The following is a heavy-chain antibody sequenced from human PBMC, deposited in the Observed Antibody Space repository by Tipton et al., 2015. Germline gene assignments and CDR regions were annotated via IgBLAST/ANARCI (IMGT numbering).Heavy chain of an antibody. D-gene: IGHD6-6*01. J-gene: IGHJ4*02. Sequence: TLSLTCAVSAYSISSDYYWGWIRQPPGKGLEWIGSISHSGNTYYNPSLKSRVTMSRDTSKNQFSLKLTSVTAADTAVYYCAREAYSSSGLIFDYWGQGTLVTVSS. CDR3: AREAYSSSGLIFDY. V-gene: IGHV4-38-2*02. CDR1: AYSISSDYY. CDR2: ISHSGNT.